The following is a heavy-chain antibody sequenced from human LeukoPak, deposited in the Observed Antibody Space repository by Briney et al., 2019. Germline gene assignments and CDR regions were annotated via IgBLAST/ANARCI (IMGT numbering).Heavy chain of an antibody. Sequence: PSETLSLTCTVSGGSISSSSYYWGWIRQPPGKGLEWIGSIYYSGSTYYNPSLKSRVTISVDTSKNQFSLKLSSVTAADTAVYYCARVSFPIPQYYYYYMDVWGKGTTVTVSS. V-gene: IGHV4-39*07. CDR2: IYYSGST. CDR3: ARVSFPIPQYYYYYMDV. D-gene: IGHD1-14*01. CDR1: GGSISSSSYY. J-gene: IGHJ6*03.